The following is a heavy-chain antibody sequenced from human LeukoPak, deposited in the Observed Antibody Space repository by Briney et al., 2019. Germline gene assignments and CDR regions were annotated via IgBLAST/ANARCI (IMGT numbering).Heavy chain of an antibody. CDR1: GGSISSRSHY. CDR3: ARYCRSWDFDY. V-gene: IGHV4-39*01. D-gene: IGHD6-13*01. Sequence: PSETLSLTCTVSGGSISSRSHYWGWIRQPPGKGLEWIGSIYYSGGTYYNPSLKSRVTISVDTSKNQFSLKLSSVTAADTAVYYCARYCRSWDFDYWGQGTLVTVSS. CDR2: IYYSGGT. J-gene: IGHJ4*02.